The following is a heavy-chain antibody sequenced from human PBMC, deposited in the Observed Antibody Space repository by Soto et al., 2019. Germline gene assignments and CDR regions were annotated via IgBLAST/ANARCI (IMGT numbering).Heavy chain of an antibody. V-gene: IGHV1-3*01. Sequence: GASVKVSCKASGYTFTSYAMHWVRQAPGQRLEWMGWINAGNGNTKYSQKFQGRVTITRDTSASTAYMELSSLRSEDTAVYYCAIRIGSGFGVFDPWGQGTLVTVSS. D-gene: IGHD6-19*01. CDR2: INAGNGNT. CDR3: AIRIGSGFGVFDP. CDR1: GYTFTSYA. J-gene: IGHJ5*02.